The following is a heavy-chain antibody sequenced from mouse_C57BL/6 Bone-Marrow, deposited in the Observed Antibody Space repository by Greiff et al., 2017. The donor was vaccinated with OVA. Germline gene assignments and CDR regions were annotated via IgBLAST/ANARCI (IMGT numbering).Heavy chain of an antibody. V-gene: IGHV1-31*01. CDR1: GYSFTGYY. D-gene: IGHD2-4*01. J-gene: IGHJ4*01. Sequence: VTLKESGPELVKPGASVKISCKASGYSFTGYYMHWVKQSHGNILDWIGYIYPYNGVSSYNQKFKGKATLTVDKSSSTAYMELRSLTSEDSAVYYCAREGVDYAYAMDYWGQGTSVTVSS. CDR2: IYPYNGVS. CDR3: AREGVDYAYAMDY.